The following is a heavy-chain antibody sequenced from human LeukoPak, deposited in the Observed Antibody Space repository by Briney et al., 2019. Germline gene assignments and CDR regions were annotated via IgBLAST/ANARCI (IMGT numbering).Heavy chain of an antibody. CDR1: GGSISSYY. V-gene: IGHV4-59*08. Sequence: SETLSLTRTVSGGSISSYYWSWIRQPPGKGLEWIGYIYYSGSTNYNPSLKSRVTISVDTSKNQFSLKLSSVTAADTAVYYCARHKSDYDSSGYYPNWFDPWGQGTLVTVSS. D-gene: IGHD3-22*01. CDR2: IYYSGST. J-gene: IGHJ5*02. CDR3: ARHKSDYDSSGYYPNWFDP.